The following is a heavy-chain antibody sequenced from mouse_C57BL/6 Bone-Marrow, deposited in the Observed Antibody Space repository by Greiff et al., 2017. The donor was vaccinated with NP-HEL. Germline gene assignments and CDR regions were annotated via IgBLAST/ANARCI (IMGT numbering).Heavy chain of an antibody. CDR3: ARFYYYGSIWYFDV. Sequence: ESGPGLVKPSQSLSLTCSVTGYSITSGYYWNWLRQFPGNKLEWMGYISYDGSNNYNPSLKNRISITRDTSKNQFFLKLNSVTTEDTATYYCARFYYYGSIWYFDVWGTGTTVTVSS. J-gene: IGHJ1*03. CDR1: GYSITSGYY. V-gene: IGHV3-6*01. D-gene: IGHD1-1*01. CDR2: ISYDGSN.